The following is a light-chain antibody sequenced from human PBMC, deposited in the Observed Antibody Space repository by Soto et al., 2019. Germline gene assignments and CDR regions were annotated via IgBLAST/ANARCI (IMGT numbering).Light chain of an antibody. J-gene: IGKJ2*01. CDR2: GSS. Sequence: EIVLTQSPGTLSLSPGERATLSCRASQTINSRYLAWYQQRPGQAPRLLLYGSSSRATCIPDRFTGSGSGTDFTLHFSRLEPEDFAVYYCQQYDTFGQGTKLEI. CDR1: QTINSRY. CDR3: QQYDT. V-gene: IGKV3-20*01.